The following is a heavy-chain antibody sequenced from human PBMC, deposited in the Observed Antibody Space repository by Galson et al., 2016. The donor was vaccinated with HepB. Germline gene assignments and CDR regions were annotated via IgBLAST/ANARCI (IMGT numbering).Heavy chain of an antibody. CDR3: GKHGGFDY. CDR1: GFSFSNSG. V-gene: IGHV3-23*01. Sequence: SLRLSCAASGFSFSNSGMSWVRQAPGRGLEWVSSINRSGDATHYADFVKGRFTISRDNSKNTLYLYMNNLTAGDTAIYYCGKHGGFDYWGQGALVTVSS. CDR2: INRSGDAT. J-gene: IGHJ4*02. D-gene: IGHD3-16*01.